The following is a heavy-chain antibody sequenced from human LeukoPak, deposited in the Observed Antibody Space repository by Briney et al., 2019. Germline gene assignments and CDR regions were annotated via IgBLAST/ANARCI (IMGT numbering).Heavy chain of an antibody. CDR1: GYSISSGYL. J-gene: IGHJ4*02. Sequence: TSETLSLTCTVSGYSISSGYLWGWIRQPPGKGLEWIGSIDGSGSSYYNPSLKSRVTISVDTSRNQFSLRLSSVTAADTAVYYCARGIPGYFNTSGYYYDYWGQGTLVTVSS. CDR2: IDGSGSS. CDR3: ARGIPGYFNTSGYYYDY. D-gene: IGHD3-22*01. V-gene: IGHV4-38-2*02.